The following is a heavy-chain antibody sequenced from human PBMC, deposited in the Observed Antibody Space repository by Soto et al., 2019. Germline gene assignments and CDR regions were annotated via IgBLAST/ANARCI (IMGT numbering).Heavy chain of an antibody. CDR3: AKDRAGSSSWYYFDY. Sequence: GGSLRLSCAASGFTFSSYAMNWVRQAPGKGLEWVSTISGSGSITYSADSVKGRFTISRDNSKNILYLQMNSLRVEDTAVYYCAKDRAGSSSWYYFDYWGQGTLVTVSS. D-gene: IGHD6-13*01. CDR2: ISGSGSIT. CDR1: GFTFSSYA. V-gene: IGHV3-23*01. J-gene: IGHJ4*02.